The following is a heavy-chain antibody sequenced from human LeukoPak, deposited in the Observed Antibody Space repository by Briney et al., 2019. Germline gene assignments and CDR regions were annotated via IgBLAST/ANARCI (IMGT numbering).Heavy chain of an antibody. CDR3: TREDGEEYSSGWYKRNYFDN. J-gene: IGHJ4*02. CDR1: GGSVSSGNYY. CDR2: IYTSGST. D-gene: IGHD6-19*01. V-gene: IGHV4-61*02. Sequence: SETLSLTCTVSGGSVSSGNYYWTWIRQPAGKGLEWIGRIYTSGSTNYNPSLKSRVTISIDASKNQFSLRLSSVTAADTAVYYCTREDGEEYSSGWYKRNYFDNWGQGTRVTVSS.